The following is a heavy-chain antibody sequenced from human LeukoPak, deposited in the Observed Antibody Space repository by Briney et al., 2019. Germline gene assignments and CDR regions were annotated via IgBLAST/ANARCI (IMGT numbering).Heavy chain of an antibody. CDR2: ISAYNGNT. CDR3: ARDSGDSSGVAYDY. CDR1: GYTFTSYG. D-gene: IGHD3-22*01. V-gene: IGHV1-18*01. J-gene: IGHJ4*02. Sequence: GASVKVSCNVSGYTFTSYGTSWVRQARGHRLEWMLWISAYNGNTNYAQKLQGRVTMTTDTSTSTAYMELRSLRSDDTAVYYCARDSGDSSGVAYDYWGQGTLVTVSS.